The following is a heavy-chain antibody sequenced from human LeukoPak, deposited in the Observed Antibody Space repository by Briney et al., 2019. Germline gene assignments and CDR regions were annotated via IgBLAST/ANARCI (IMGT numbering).Heavy chain of an antibody. D-gene: IGHD4-11*01. Sequence: SETLSLTCAVYGGSFSGYYWSWIRQPPGKGLDWIGEINHSGSTNYNPSLKSRVTISVDTSKNQFSLKLSSVTAADTAVYYCARGGHGTVTWMFDYWGQGTLVTVSS. V-gene: IGHV4-34*01. CDR1: GGSFSGYY. J-gene: IGHJ4*02. CDR2: INHSGST. CDR3: ARGGHGTVTWMFDY.